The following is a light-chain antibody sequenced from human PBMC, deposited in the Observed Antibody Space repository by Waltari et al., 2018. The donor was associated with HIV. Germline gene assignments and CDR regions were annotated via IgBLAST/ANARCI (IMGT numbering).Light chain of an antibody. CDR1: SSNIGSNT. CDR3: SSYTSSSPV. J-gene: IGLJ2*01. V-gene: IGLV1-44*01. CDR2: STN. Sequence: QSVLTQPPSASGTPGQTVTISCSGSSSNIGSNTVNWYQHLPGTAPKLLIYSTNQRPSGVSNRFSGSKSGNTASLTISGLQAEDEADYYCSSYTSSSPVFGGGTKLTVL.